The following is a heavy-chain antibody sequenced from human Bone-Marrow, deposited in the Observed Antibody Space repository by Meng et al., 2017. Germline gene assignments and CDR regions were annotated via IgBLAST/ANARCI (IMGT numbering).Heavy chain of an antibody. D-gene: IGHD5-12*01. CDR3: ARHRRRFPFDP. CDR2: IYPGDSDT. J-gene: IGHJ5*02. V-gene: IGHV5-51*01. CDR1: GYSFTSYW. Sequence: KVSCKGSGYSFTSYWIGWVRQMPGKGLEWTGIIYPGDSDTRYSPSFQGQVTISADKSISTAYLQWNSLKASDTAMCYCARHRRRFPFDPWGQGTLVTVSS.